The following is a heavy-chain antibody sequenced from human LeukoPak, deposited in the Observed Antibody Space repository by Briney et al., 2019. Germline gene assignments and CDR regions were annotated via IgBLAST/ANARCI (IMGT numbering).Heavy chain of an antibody. J-gene: IGHJ4*02. CDR1: GGSISSGSYY. D-gene: IGHD3-16*02. CDR3: ASQVYDYVWGSYRQRPYYFDY. Sequence: SETLSLTCTVSGGSISSGSYYWSWIRQPAGKGLEWIGRIYTSGSTNYNPSLKSRVTISIDTSKNQFSLKLSSVTAADTAVYYCASQVYDYVWGSYRQRPYYFDYWGQGTLVTVSS. CDR2: IYTSGST. V-gene: IGHV4-61*02.